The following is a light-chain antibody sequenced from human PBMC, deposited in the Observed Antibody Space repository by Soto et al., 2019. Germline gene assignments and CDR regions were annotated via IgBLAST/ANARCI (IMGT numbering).Light chain of an antibody. J-gene: IGKJ1*01. CDR3: QQYNSYSPGWT. Sequence: DIQMTQSPSTLSASVGDRGTITCLASERITTWLAWYQQKPGKAPKLLVYDAPSLESGVPSRLSGSGSGTEFTLTISSLQPDDCATYYCQQYNSYSPGWTFGQGTKVDIK. V-gene: IGKV1-5*01. CDR1: ERITTW. CDR2: DAP.